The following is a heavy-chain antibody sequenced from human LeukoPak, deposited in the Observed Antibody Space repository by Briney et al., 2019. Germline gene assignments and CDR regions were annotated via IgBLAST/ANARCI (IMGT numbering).Heavy chain of an antibody. Sequence: SETLSLTCAVSGYSISSGYYWGWIRQPPGKGLEWIVSIFYSGSAYYNPSLKSRVTISLDTSKNQFSLKLRSVTATDTAVYYRASINWSRSYFDYWGQGTLVTVSS. CDR2: IFYSGSA. J-gene: IGHJ4*02. CDR3: ASINWSRSYFDY. V-gene: IGHV4-38-2*01. D-gene: IGHD1-1*01. CDR1: GYSISSGYY.